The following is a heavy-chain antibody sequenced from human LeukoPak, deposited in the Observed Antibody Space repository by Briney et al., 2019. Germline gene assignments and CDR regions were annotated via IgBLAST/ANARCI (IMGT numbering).Heavy chain of an antibody. J-gene: IGHJ6*03. CDR2: VYTNDNT. Sequence: PSQTLSLTCSVSGGSISSGRYYWTWIRQPAGKGLEWIGRVYTNDNTNYDPSLESRVSISVDTSKSQFYLQLTSVTAADTAVYFCARGVVTDDYYMDVWGKGITVIVSS. D-gene: IGHD2-21*02. CDR3: ARGVVTDDYYMDV. V-gene: IGHV4-61*02. CDR1: GGSISSGRYY.